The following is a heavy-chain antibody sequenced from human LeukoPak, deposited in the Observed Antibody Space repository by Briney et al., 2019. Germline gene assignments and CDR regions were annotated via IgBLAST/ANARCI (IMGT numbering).Heavy chain of an antibody. CDR3: AKGAIRRELRSWFDP. J-gene: IGHJ5*02. D-gene: IGHD1-7*01. Sequence: GGSLRLSCAASGFTFDDYAVHWVRQAPGKGLEWVSGISWNSGSIGYADSVKGRFTISRDNAKNSLYLQMNSLRAEDTAVYYCAKGAIRRELRSWFDPWGQGTLVTVSS. CDR2: ISWNSGSI. CDR1: GFTFDDYA. V-gene: IGHV3-9*01.